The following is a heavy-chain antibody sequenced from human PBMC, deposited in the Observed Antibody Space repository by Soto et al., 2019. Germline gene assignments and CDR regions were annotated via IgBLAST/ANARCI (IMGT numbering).Heavy chain of an antibody. Sequence: GGSLRLSCAASGIIFENFGMSWVRQAPGKGLEWISSISGSGFKKYYADSVKGRFTISRDNSKSTVYLELNNLSAEDTAVYHCAKNQGVELVPLATVDWFDPWGQGSVVTVSS. J-gene: IGHJ5*02. CDR1: GIIFENFG. CDR2: ISGSGFKK. D-gene: IGHD1-26*01. CDR3: AKNQGVELVPLATVDWFDP. V-gene: IGHV3-23*01.